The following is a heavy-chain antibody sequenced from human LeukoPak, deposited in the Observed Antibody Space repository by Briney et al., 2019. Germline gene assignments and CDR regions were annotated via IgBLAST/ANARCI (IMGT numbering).Heavy chain of an antibody. J-gene: IGHJ3*01. D-gene: IGHD3-10*01. V-gene: IGHV3-64D*06. CDR3: VKGLSGAFGEVHAFDF. CDR2: ISGDGGST. CDR1: GFTFSGFG. Sequence: PGGSLRLSCSASGFTFSGFGMHWVRQAPGKGLEYVSSISGDGGSTHYADSVRGRFTISRDNSKSTLYLHMSSLRAEDTAVYYCVKGLSGAFGEVHAFDFWGQGTMVTVSS.